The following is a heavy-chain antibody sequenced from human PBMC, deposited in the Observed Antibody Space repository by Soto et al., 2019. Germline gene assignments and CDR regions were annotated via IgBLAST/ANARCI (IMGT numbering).Heavy chain of an antibody. CDR1: GSSISGFD. J-gene: IGHJ5*02. CDR3: VRDGTKTLRDWFDP. V-gene: IGHV4-4*07. D-gene: IGHD1-1*01. CDR2: IYATGTT. Sequence: SDTLCLRCTVSGSSISGFDWSWIRKSAGKGLEWIGRIYATGTTDYNPSLKSRVMMSVDTSKKQFSLKLRSVTAADTAVYYCVRDGTKTLRDWFDPWGQGISVTVSS.